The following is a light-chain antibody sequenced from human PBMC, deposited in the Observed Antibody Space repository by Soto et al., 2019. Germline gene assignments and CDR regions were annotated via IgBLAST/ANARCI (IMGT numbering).Light chain of an antibody. CDR3: QQRSHRPPLT. CDR2: DAS. J-gene: IGKJ4*01. Sequence: VLTQSPVTLSLSPGETATLSCRASQSVSKYLAWYQQKPGQPLRLLVFDASNRATGIPARFSGSGSGTDFTLTISGVEPEDFVVYYCQQRSHRPPLTFGEGTKVEIK. V-gene: IGKV3-11*01. CDR1: QSVSKY.